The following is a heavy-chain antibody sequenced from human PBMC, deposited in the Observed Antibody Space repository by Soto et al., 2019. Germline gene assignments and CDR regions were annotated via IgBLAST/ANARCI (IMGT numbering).Heavy chain of an antibody. CDR1: NGSISSGGYS. CDR2: TYPTGKT. CDR3: ARAPPGPAPRWGV. Sequence: SETLSLTCTVSNGSISSGGYSWSWIRQTPGKGLEWIGYTYPTGKTYYNPSLKNRATLSIDTSQNQFSLQLTSVTAADTAVYYCARAPPGPAPRWGVRGHGTTVTVSS. J-gene: IGHJ6*02. V-gene: IGHV4-30-2*01. D-gene: IGHD3-16*01.